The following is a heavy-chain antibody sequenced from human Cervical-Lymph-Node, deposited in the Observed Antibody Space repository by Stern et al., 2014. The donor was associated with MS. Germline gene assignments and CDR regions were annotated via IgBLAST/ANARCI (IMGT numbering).Heavy chain of an antibody. D-gene: IGHD2-2*01. CDR1: GDTFSTYA. J-gene: IGHJ5*02. CDR3: ARDLYCNTTSCSS. V-gene: IGHV1-69*18. Sequence: QMQLVQSGTEVKKPGSSVRVSCKASGDTFSTYAISWVRQAPGQGLEWMGTIIPMIDTANYEQNFQGRVTITADESTTTAYLELTSLRSEDTAVYYCARDLYCNTTSCSSWGQGTQVTVSS. CDR2: IIPMIDTA.